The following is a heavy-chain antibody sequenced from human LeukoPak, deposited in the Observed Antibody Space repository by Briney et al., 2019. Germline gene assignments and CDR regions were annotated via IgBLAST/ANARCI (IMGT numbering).Heavy chain of an antibody. Sequence: GGSLRLSCAASGFTFSSYSMNWVRQAPGKGLEWVSYISSSSSTIYYADSVKGRFTISRDNAKNSLYLQMNSLRDEDTAVYYCARVDPSGYYYYGMDVWGQGTTVTVSS. CDR2: ISSSSSTI. J-gene: IGHJ6*02. V-gene: IGHV3-48*02. CDR3: ARVDPSGYYYYGMDV. CDR1: GFTFSSYS.